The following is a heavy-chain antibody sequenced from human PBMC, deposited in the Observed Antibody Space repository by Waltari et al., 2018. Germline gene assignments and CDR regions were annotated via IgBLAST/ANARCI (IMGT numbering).Heavy chain of an antibody. CDR3: AREGPEHRNHFDY. V-gene: IGHV1-18*01. J-gene: IGHJ4*02. CDR2: ISAYNGNT. CDR1: GYTFTSYG. Sequence: QVQLVQSGAEVKKPGASVKVSCKASGYTFTSYGISWVRQAPGQGLEWMGWISAYNGNTNYAQKIQGRGTRTTETSTSTAYRELRSLGSDDTAVYYCAREGPEHRNHFDYWGQGTLVTVSS.